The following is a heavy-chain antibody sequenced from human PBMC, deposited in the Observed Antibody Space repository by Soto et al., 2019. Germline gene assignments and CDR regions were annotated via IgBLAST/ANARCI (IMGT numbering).Heavy chain of an antibody. J-gene: IGHJ5*02. D-gene: IGHD2-8*01. CDR1: GDSISSANYY. CDR3: ARRAGSANGVSSTRDWLDP. CDR2: IYNSGST. V-gene: IGHV4-30-4*01. Sequence: QVQLQESGPGLVQPSQTLSLTCTVSGDSISSANYYWSWLRQPPGKGLEWIAYIYNSGSTYYNPSLKSQLTIPFDTSKNQFSPKPSSVTAADTAVYYCARRAGSANGVSSTRDWLDPWGQGTLVTVSS.